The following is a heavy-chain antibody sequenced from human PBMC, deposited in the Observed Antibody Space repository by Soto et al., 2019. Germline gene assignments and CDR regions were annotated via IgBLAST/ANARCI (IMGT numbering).Heavy chain of an antibody. J-gene: IGHJ4*02. Sequence: QVQLVESGGGVVQPGRSLRLSCAASGFTFSSYAMHWVRQAPGKGLEWVAVISYDGSNKYYADSVKGRFTISRDNSKNTLYLQMNSLRAEDTAVYYCASFVRDYWGQGTLVTVSS. CDR1: GFTFSSYA. CDR2: ISYDGSNK. D-gene: IGHD2-8*01. V-gene: IGHV3-30-3*01. CDR3: ASFVRDY.